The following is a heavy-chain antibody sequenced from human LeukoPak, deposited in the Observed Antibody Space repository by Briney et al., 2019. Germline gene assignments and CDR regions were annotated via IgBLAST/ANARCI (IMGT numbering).Heavy chain of an antibody. CDR2: ISSNGNNM. D-gene: IGHD1-26*01. Sequence: GGSLRLSCAASGFSFITHTMNWVRQAPGKGLEWVSAISSNGNNMYYADSARGRFSISRDIAKNSLYLQMNSLKVEDTGVYYCARDISGADDAFDFWGQGTMVIVSS. CDR1: GFSFITHT. CDR3: ARDISGADDAFDF. V-gene: IGHV3-21*01. J-gene: IGHJ3*01.